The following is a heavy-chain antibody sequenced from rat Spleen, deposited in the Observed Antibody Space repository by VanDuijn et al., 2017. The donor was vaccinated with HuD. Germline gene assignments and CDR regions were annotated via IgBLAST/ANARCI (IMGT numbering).Heavy chain of an antibody. D-gene: IGHD1-6*01. J-gene: IGHJ2*01. CDR1: GFIFSDHY. CDR3: VRHAYYDYPAGYFDY. Sequence: EVQLVESGGGLVQPGRSLKLSCAASGFIFSDHYVAWVRQAPTKGLEWVATINYDGRSTFYRDSVRARFTISRDNAKSTLYLQMDSLQSEDTATYYCVRHAYYDYPAGYFDYWGQGVMVTVSS. CDR2: INYDGRST. V-gene: IGHV5-7*01.